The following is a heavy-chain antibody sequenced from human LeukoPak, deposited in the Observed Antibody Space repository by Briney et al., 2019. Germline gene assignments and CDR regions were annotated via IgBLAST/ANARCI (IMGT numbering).Heavy chain of an antibody. V-gene: IGHV1-2*02. CDR3: ARADRLDGGPYLIGP. J-gene: IGHJ5*02. D-gene: IGHD2-21*01. CDR1: GYSFTDYY. Sequence: GASVKVSCKTSGYSFTDYYMHWVRQAPGQGLEWMGWINPNSGGTSSAQKFQGRVTMTRDMSITTVYMEVSWLTSDDTAIYYCARADRLDGGPYLIGPWGQGTLVTVSS. CDR2: INPNSGGT.